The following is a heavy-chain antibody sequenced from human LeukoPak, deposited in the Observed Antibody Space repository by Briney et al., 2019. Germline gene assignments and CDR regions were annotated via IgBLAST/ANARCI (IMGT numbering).Heavy chain of an antibody. J-gene: IGHJ4*02. CDR3: AREGRRDGYNLPFDY. V-gene: IGHV1-69*13. Sequence: SVKVSCEASGGTFSSYAISWVRQAPGQGLEWMGGIIPIFGTANYAQKSQGRVTITADESTSTAYMELSRLRSEDTAVYYCAREGRRDGYNLPFDYWGQGTLVTVSS. D-gene: IGHD5-24*01. CDR2: IIPIFGTA. CDR1: GGTFSSYA.